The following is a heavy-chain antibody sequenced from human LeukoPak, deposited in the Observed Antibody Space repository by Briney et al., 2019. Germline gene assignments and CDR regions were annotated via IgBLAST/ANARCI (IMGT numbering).Heavy chain of an antibody. CDR2: IYYSGST. J-gene: IGHJ6*02. Sequence: SETLSLTCTVSGGSISSYYWSWIRQPPGKGLEWIGYIYYSGSTNYNPSLKSRVTMSVDTSKNQFSLKLSSVTAADTAVYYCARDQGLDYYYYGMDVWGQGTTVTVSS. CDR1: GGSISSYY. CDR3: ARDQGLDYYYYGMDV. V-gene: IGHV4-59*12.